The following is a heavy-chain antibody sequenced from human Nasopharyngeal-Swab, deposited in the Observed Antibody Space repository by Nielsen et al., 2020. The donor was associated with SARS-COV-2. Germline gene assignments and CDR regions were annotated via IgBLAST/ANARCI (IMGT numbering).Heavy chain of an antibody. D-gene: IGHD3-9*01. V-gene: IGHV3-7*03. CDR2: IKQDGSEK. CDR1: GFTFSSYW. Sequence: GGSLRLSCAASGFTFSSYWMSWVRQAPGKGLEWVANIKQDGSEKYYVDSVKGRFTIPRDNAKNSLYLQMNSLRAEDTAVYYCARFDWLPYFDYWGQGTLVTVSS. CDR3: ARFDWLPYFDY. J-gene: IGHJ4*02.